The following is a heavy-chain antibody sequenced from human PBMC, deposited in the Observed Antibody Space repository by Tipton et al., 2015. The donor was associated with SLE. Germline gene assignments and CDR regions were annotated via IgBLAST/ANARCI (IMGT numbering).Heavy chain of an antibody. CDR1: GGSISSSSYY. CDR3: AKDRHYDPHAFEI. CDR2: IYYSGST. D-gene: IGHD3-22*01. Sequence: TLSLTCTVSGGSISSSSYYWGWIRQPPGKGLEWIGSIYYSGSTYYNPSLKSRVTISVDTSKNQFSLKLASVTAADTAVYYCAKDRHYDPHAFEIWGQGTMVTVSS. V-gene: IGHV4-39*07. J-gene: IGHJ3*02.